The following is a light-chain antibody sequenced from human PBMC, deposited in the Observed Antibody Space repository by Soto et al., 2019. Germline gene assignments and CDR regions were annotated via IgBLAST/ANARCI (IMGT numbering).Light chain of an antibody. J-gene: IGKJ2*01. Sequence: EIVMTQSPATLSVSPGERATLSCRASQSVSGNLAWYQQKPGQAPRLLIYGASTRATGIPARFSGSGSGTEFTLAISSLQSEDFAVYYCQQYNNWPPYTFGQGTKPEIK. CDR1: QSVSGN. CDR3: QQYNNWPPYT. CDR2: GAS. V-gene: IGKV3-15*01.